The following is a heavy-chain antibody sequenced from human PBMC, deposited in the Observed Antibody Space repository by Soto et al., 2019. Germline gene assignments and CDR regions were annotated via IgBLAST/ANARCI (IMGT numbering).Heavy chain of an antibody. D-gene: IGHD3-10*01. CDR3: ARDFPITMVRGVSNWYFDL. Sequence: QVQLVQSGAELKKPGSSVKVSCKASGGTISSYAISWVRQAPGQGLEWMGGIIPIFGTANYAQKFQGRVTITADESTSTAYMELSSLRSEDTAVYYCARDFPITMVRGVSNWYFDLWGRGTLVTVSS. J-gene: IGHJ2*01. V-gene: IGHV1-69*01. CDR2: IIPIFGTA. CDR1: GGTISSYA.